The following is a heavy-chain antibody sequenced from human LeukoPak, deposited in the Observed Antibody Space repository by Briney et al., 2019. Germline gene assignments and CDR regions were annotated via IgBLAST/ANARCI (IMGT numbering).Heavy chain of an antibody. Sequence: SETLSLTCTVSGGSISSYYWSWIRQPPGKGLEWIGYIYTSGSTNYNPSLKSRVTISVDTSKNQFSLKLSSVTAADTAVYYCASTRILRYFDWLSLDYWGQGTLVTVSS. CDR1: GGSISSYY. CDR2: IYTSGST. J-gene: IGHJ4*02. CDR3: ASTRILRYFDWLSLDY. D-gene: IGHD3-9*01. V-gene: IGHV4-4*08.